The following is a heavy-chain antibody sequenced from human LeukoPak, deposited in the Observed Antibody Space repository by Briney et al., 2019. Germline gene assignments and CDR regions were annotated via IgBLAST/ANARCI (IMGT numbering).Heavy chain of an antibody. D-gene: IGHD4-17*01. J-gene: IGHJ1*01. CDR2: ISGSGGST. V-gene: IGHV3-23*01. Sequence: GGSLRLSCAASGFTFSSYGMSWVRQAPGKGLEWVSAISGSGGSTYYADSVKGRFTISRDNSKNTLYLQMNSLRAEDTAVYYCAKDSAAYGDYVSEYFQHWGQGTLVTVSS. CDR3: AKDSAAYGDYVSEYFQH. CDR1: GFTFSSYG.